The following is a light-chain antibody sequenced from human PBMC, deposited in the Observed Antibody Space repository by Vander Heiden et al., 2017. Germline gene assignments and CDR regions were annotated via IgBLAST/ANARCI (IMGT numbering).Light chain of an antibody. J-gene: IGKJ1*01. CDR2: KAS. Sequence: DIQMTQSPSTLSASVGDRVIITCRASQSIGSWLAWYQQKPGKAHNLLIYKASSLEGGVPSRFSGSGSGTEFTLTISSLQPDDFATYYCQQYNSYSRTFGQGTKVEIK. CDR3: QQYNSYSRT. CDR1: QSIGSW. V-gene: IGKV1-5*03.